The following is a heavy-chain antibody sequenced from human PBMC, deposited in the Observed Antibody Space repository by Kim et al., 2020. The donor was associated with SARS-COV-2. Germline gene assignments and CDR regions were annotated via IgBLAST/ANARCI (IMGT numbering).Heavy chain of an antibody. V-gene: IGHV3-23*01. CDR1: GFFFDTFA. Sequence: GGSLRLSCVASGFFFDTFAMSWVRQAPGKGLEWVSSVSVIAGKTYYAESVKGRFTISRDNSKNTVDLQMNSLGVDDTAKYYCAKGGAWQTTPSQDYFDFWGQGVLVTVSS. J-gene: IGHJ4*02. CDR2: VSVIAGKT. CDR3: AKGGAWQTTPSQDYFDF. D-gene: IGHD3-10*01.